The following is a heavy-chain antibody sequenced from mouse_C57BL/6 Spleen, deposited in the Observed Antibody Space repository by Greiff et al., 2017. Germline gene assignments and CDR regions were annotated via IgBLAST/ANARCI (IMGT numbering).Heavy chain of an antibody. V-gene: IGHV1-69*01. CDR2: IDPSDSYT. Sequence: QVPLKQPGAELVMPGASVKLSCKASGYTFTSYWMHWVKQRPGQGLEWIGEIDPSDSYTNYNQKFKGKSTLTVDKSSSTAYMQLSSLTSEDSAVYYCARKRSTVVEDAMDYWGQGTSVTVAS. J-gene: IGHJ4*01. D-gene: IGHD1-1*01. CDR3: ARKRSTVVEDAMDY. CDR1: GYTFTSYW.